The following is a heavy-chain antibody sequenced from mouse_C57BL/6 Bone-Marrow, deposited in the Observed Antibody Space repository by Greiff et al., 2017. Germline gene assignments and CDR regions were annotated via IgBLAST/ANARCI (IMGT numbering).Heavy chain of an antibody. V-gene: IGHV1-55*01. CDR3: SRPYYSNYWYFDV. CDR2: IYPGSGST. CDR1: GYTFTSYW. D-gene: IGHD2-5*01. Sequence: QVQLQQPGAELVKPGASVKMSCKASGYTFTSYWITWVKQRPGQGLEWIGDIYPGSGSTNYNEKFKSKATLTVDTSSSSAYMQHSSLTSEDSAVYYFSRPYYSNYWYFDVWGTGTTVTVSS. J-gene: IGHJ1*03.